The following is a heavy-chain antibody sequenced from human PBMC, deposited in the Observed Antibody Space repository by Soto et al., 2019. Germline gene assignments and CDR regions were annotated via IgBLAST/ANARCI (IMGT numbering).Heavy chain of an antibody. CDR2: INSNGSSI. CDR1: GFSLSNYD. Sequence: GGSLRLSCEASGFSLSNYDINWVRQAPGKGLVWVSHINSNGSSINYAESVKGRFTISRDNAKNTLYLQMNSLRAEDTAVYYCALILATTGSFDNWGQGTLVTVSS. J-gene: IGHJ4*02. CDR3: ALILATTGSFDN. D-gene: IGHD5-12*01. V-gene: IGHV3-74*01.